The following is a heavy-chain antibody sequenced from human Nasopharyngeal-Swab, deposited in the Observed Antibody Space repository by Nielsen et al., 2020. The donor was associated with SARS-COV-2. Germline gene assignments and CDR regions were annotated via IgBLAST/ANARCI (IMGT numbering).Heavy chain of an antibody. D-gene: IGHD3-22*01. Sequence: VRQAPGRGLEWVSSISSSSYIYYADSVKGRFTISRDNAKNSLYLQMNSLRAEDTAVYYCARVVLGSSGYYYPANAFDIWGQGTMVTVSS. CDR3: ARVVLGSSGYYYPANAFDI. CDR2: ISSSSYI. V-gene: IGHV3-69-1*01. J-gene: IGHJ3*02.